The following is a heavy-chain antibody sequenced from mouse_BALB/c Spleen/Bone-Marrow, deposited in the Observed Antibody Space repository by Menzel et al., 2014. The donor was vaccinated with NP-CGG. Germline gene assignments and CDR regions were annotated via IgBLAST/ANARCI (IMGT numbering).Heavy chain of an antibody. Sequence: LQQSGSELVRPGASVKLSCKASGYTFTSYWMHWVKQRPGKGLEWIGNIYPGSGSTNYDEKFKSKATLTVDTSSSAAYMQLSSLTSEDSAVYYCTRLGAPYAMDYWGQGTSVTVSS. CDR1: GYTFTSYW. J-gene: IGHJ4*01. V-gene: IGHV1S22*01. CDR3: TRLGAPYAMDY. CDR2: IYPGSGST.